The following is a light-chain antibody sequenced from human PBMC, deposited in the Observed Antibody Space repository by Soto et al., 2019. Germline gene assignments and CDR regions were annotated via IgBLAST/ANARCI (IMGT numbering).Light chain of an antibody. V-gene: IGKV3-20*01. CDR3: QQYDTSPRT. J-gene: IGKJ1*01. CDR1: QSLSSNY. Sequence: EIVLTQSPGTLSLSPGERATLSCSASQSLSSNYLAWHQQKTGQAPRLLIYGASSRATGIPDRFSGSGSGTDFTLTITRLEPEDFAVYYCQQYDTSPRTFGQGTKVEIK. CDR2: GAS.